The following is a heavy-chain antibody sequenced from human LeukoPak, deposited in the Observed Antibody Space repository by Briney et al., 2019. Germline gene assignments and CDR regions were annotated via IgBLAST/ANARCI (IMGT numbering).Heavy chain of an antibody. Sequence: PGSSLRLSCAASGFTFDDYAMHWVRQAPGQGLEWVSGISWNSGSIGYADSAKGRFTISRDNAKNSLYLQMNSLRAEDTALYYCAKAPYAHCSSTSCRVDYWGQGTLVTVSS. CDR2: ISWNSGSI. CDR3: AKAPYAHCSSTSCRVDY. CDR1: GFTFDDYA. V-gene: IGHV3-9*01. D-gene: IGHD2-2*01. J-gene: IGHJ4*02.